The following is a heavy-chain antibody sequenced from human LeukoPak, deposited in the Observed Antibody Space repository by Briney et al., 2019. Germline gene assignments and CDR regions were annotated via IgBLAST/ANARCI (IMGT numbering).Heavy chain of an antibody. Sequence: GGSLRLSCAASGFTFSSYSMNWVRQAPGKGLEWVSSISSSSSYIYYADSVKGRFTISRDNAKNSLYLQMNSLRAEDTAVCYCARCPSPDFDWLLGEFDYWGQGTLVTVSS. D-gene: IGHD3-9*01. J-gene: IGHJ4*02. CDR3: ARCPSPDFDWLLGEFDY. CDR2: ISSSSSYI. CDR1: GFTFSSYS. V-gene: IGHV3-21*01.